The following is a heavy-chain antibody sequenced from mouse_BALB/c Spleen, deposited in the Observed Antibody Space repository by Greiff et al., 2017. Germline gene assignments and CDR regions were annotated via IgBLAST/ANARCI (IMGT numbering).Heavy chain of an antibody. CDR3: ARGLGRGYAMDY. J-gene: IGHJ4*01. V-gene: IGHV5-17*02. CDR1: GFTFSSFG. CDR2: ISSGSSTI. Sequence: EVMLVESGGGLVQPGGSRKLSCAASGFTFSSFGMNWVRQAPEKGLEWVAYISSGSSTIYYADTVKGRFTISRDNPKNTLFLQMTSLRSEDTAMYYCARGLGRGYAMDYWGQGTSVTVSS. D-gene: IGHD4-1*01.